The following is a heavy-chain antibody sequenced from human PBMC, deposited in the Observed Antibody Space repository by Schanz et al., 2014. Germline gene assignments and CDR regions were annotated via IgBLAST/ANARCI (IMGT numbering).Heavy chain of an antibody. Sequence: QVQLVESGGGVVQPGRSLRLSCAASGFTFSTYAMHWVRQAPGKGLEWVAYISNDGSSKYYADSVKGRFTISRDNSKKTLYLQMNSLRAEDTAVYYCARGTPFRCDYWGQGTLVTVSS. V-gene: IGHV3-30*07. CDR1: GFTFSTYA. CDR3: ARGTPFRCDY. J-gene: IGHJ4*02. D-gene: IGHD3-16*01. CDR2: ISNDGSSK.